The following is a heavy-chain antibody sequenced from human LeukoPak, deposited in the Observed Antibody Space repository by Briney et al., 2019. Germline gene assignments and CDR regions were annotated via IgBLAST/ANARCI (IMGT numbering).Heavy chain of an antibody. D-gene: IGHD5-24*01. J-gene: IGHJ4*02. Sequence: SVKVSCKASGGTFSSYAISWVRQAPGQGLEWMGGIIPIFGTANYAQKFQGRVAITADESTSTAYMELSSLRSEDTAVYYCARGLRRDGYNPLYYFDYWGQGTLVTVSS. CDR2: IIPIFGTA. CDR3: ARGLRRDGYNPLYYFDY. CDR1: GGTFSSYA. V-gene: IGHV1-69*01.